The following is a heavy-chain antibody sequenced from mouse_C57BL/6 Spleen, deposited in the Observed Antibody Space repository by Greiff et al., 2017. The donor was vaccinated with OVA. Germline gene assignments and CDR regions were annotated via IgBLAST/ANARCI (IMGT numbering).Heavy chain of an antibody. Sequence: QVQLQQSGPELVKPGASVKISCKASGYAFSSSWMNWVKQRPGKGLEWIGRLYPGDGDTNYNGKFKGKATLTADKSSSTAYMQLSSLTSEDSAVYFCARADYYSNYYFDYWGQGTTLTVSS. D-gene: IGHD2-5*01. V-gene: IGHV1-82*01. J-gene: IGHJ2*01. CDR2: LYPGDGDT. CDR3: ARADYYSNYYFDY. CDR1: GYAFSSSW.